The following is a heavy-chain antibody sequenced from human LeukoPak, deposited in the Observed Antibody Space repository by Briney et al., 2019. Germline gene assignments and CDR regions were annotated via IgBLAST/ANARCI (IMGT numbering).Heavy chain of an antibody. Sequence: SCKASGFTFSSYAMHWVRQAPGKGLEWVAVISYDGSNKYYADSVKGRFTISRDNSKNTLYLQMNSLRAEDTAVYYCAREIGGSYLLDYWGQGTLVTVSS. CDR2: ISYDGSNK. J-gene: IGHJ4*02. CDR3: AREIGGSYLLDY. D-gene: IGHD1-26*01. CDR1: GFTFSSYA. V-gene: IGHV3-30*04.